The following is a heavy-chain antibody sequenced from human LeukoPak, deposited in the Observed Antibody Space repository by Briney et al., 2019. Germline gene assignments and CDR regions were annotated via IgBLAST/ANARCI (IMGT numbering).Heavy chain of an antibody. CDR1: GFPSSNPW. Sequence: GGSLRLPFEVFGFPSSNPWMSGVRQAPGKGREGVGRIKSKTDGGTRDYAAPVKGRFTISRDDSKNTLYLQMNSLKTEDTAVYYCTTFDYAAFLIWGQGTMVTVSS. D-gene: IGHD4/OR15-4a*01. CDR3: TTFDYAAFLI. V-gene: IGHV3-15*01. J-gene: IGHJ3*02. CDR2: IKSKTDGGTR.